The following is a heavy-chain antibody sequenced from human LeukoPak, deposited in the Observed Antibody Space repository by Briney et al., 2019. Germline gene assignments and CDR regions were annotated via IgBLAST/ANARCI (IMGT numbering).Heavy chain of an antibody. CDR1: GFTFGSYG. J-gene: IGHJ5*02. CDR3: ARDVAAAGNDNWFDP. V-gene: IGHV3-33*01. D-gene: IGHD6-13*01. Sequence: GGSLRLSCAASGFTFGSYGMHWVRQAPGKGLEWVAVIWYDGSNKYYADSVKGRFTISRDNSKNTLYLQMNSLRAEDTAVYYCARDVAAAGNDNWFDPWGQGTLVTVSS. CDR2: IWYDGSNK.